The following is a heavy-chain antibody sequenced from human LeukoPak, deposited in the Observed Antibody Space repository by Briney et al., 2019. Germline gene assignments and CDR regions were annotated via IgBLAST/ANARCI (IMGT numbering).Heavy chain of an antibody. J-gene: IGHJ5*02. CDR2: IYYSGST. Sequence: PSETLSLTCTVSGDSISSSSYYWGWIRQPPGKGLEWIGSIYYSGSTYYNPSLKSRVTLSVDTSKNQSSLKLSSVTAADTAVYYCARRPELQRDFWFDPWGQGTLVTVSS. CDR1: GDSISSSSYY. V-gene: IGHV4-39*01. D-gene: IGHD3-10*01. CDR3: ARRPELQRDFWFDP.